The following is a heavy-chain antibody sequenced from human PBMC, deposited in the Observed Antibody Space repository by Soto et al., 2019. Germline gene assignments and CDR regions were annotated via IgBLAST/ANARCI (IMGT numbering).Heavy chain of an antibody. CDR1: GFTFSDYA. CDR2: VSHDGSNT. J-gene: IGHJ4*02. CDR3: AKGGRQWLVTSDFNY. Sequence: VQLVESGGGVVQPGRSLRLSCAASGFTFSDYAMHWVRQAPGKGLEWVAVVSHDGSNTHYADSVKVRFTISRDSSKNTVSLEMTSLRAEDTAVYYCAKGGRQWLVTSDFNYWGQGALVTVSS. V-gene: IGHV3-30*18. D-gene: IGHD6-19*01.